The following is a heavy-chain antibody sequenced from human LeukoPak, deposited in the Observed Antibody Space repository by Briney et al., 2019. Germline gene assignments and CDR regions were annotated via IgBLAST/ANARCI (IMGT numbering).Heavy chain of an antibody. V-gene: IGHV4-4*07. Sequence: SETLSLTCTVSGGSISNYYWSWIRQPAGKGLEWIGRIYNSGSTNYNPSLKSRVTMSVDTSKNQFSLKLSSVTAADTAVFYCARDLKLWFGEGNWFDPWGQGTLVTVSS. J-gene: IGHJ5*02. CDR3: ARDLKLWFGEGNWFDP. D-gene: IGHD3-10*01. CDR2: IYNSGST. CDR1: GGSISNYY.